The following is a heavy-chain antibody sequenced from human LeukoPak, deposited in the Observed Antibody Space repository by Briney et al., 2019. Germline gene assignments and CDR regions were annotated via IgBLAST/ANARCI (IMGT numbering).Heavy chain of an antibody. CDR2: IYSGGST. Sequence: PGGSLRLSCAASGFTVGTNSMSWVRQSPGKGLEWVSVIYSGGSTYYADSVNGRFSISRDNSRNILFLQMNSLRVEDTALYYCASAREYCGGADCYEYFHHWGQGILVTVSS. V-gene: IGHV3-53*01. J-gene: IGHJ1*01. CDR1: GFTVGTNS. D-gene: IGHD2-21*01. CDR3: ASAREYCGGADCYEYFHH.